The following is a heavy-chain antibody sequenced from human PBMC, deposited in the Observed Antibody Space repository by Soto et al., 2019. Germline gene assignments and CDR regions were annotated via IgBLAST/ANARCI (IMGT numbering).Heavy chain of an antibody. CDR2: IYSDGST. CDR1: GFTVNSNY. Sequence: GGSLRLSWAASGFTVNSNYMSWVRQAPGKGLEWVSVIYSDGSTYYADSVKGRFIISRDNSNNTLYFQMNSLRAEDTAVYYCATLTKYDILTGFYPCWGQGTLVTVSS. D-gene: IGHD3-9*01. CDR3: ATLTKYDILTGFYPC. J-gene: IGHJ4*02. V-gene: IGHV3-66*01.